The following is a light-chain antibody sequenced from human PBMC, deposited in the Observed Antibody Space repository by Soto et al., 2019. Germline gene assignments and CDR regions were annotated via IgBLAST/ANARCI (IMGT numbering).Light chain of an antibody. CDR1: QSVGSN. J-gene: IGKJ5*01. CDR3: QQRHNWPIT. Sequence: EIVVTQSPATLSVSPGERSTLSCRASQSVGSNFAWYQQQPGQTPRLLIYDTSNRATGIPARFSGSGSGTDFTLTISGLEPADLGVYYCQQRHNWPITFGQGTRLEIK. CDR2: DTS. V-gene: IGKV3-11*01.